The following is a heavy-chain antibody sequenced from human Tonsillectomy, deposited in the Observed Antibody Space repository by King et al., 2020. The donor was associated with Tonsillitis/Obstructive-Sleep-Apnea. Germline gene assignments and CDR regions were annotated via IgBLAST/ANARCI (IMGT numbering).Heavy chain of an antibody. J-gene: IGHJ6*02. Sequence: VQLVESGGGLVQPGGSLRLSCAASGFSFSSYAMTWVRQAPGKGLEWVSTISGSGDGTYCADSVKGRFTISRDNSKNTLYLQMNSLRAGDTAVYHCAKGIRVLPPLKGYYYGMDVWGQGTTVTVSS. CDR2: ISGSGDGT. CDR3: AKGIRVLPPLKGYYYGMDV. CDR1: GFSFSSYA. V-gene: IGHV3-23*04.